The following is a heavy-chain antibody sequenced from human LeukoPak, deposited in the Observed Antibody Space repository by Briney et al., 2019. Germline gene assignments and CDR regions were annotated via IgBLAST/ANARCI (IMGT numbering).Heavy chain of an antibody. Sequence: GASVKVSCKASGYTFTSYGISWVRPAPGQGLEWMGRIIPILGIANYAQKFQGRVTITADKSTSTAYMELSSLRSEGTAVYYCASPYYHDSSGYYYSYYFDYWGQGTLVTVSS. D-gene: IGHD3-22*01. CDR2: IIPILGIA. J-gene: IGHJ4*02. CDR1: GYTFTSYG. V-gene: IGHV1-69*04. CDR3: ASPYYHDSSGYYYSYYFDY.